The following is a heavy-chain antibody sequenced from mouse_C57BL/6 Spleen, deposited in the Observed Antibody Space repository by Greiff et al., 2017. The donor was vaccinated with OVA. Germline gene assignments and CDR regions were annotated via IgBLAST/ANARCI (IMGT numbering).Heavy chain of an antibody. J-gene: IGHJ2*01. Sequence: DVMLVESGEGLVKPGGSLKLSCAASGFTFSSYAMSWVRQTPEKRLEWVAYISSGGDYIYYADTVKGRFTISRDNARNTLYLQMSSLKSEDTAMYYCTRDGNGYHHYFDYWGQGTTLTVSS. CDR3: TRDGNGYHHYFDY. CDR1: GFTFSSYA. D-gene: IGHD2-2*01. CDR2: ISSGGDYI. V-gene: IGHV5-9-1*02.